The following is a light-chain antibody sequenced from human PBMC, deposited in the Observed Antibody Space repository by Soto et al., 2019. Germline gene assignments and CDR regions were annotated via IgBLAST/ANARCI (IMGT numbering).Light chain of an antibody. V-gene: IGKV1-33*01. CDR1: QDITNQ. CDR2: DAS. Sequence: DIQMTQSPSSLSASVGDTVTITCQASQDITNQLNWYQQKPGTAPKLLIYDASHLETGVPSRFSGSGAGTSFIPTIGGLQAEDIATYSCQQRDGVPRFSPGNKVDF. J-gene: IGKJ3*01. CDR3: QQRDGVPR.